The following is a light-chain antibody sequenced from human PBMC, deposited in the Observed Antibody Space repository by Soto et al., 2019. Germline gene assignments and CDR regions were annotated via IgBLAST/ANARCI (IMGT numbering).Light chain of an antibody. CDR1: QGIGND. Sequence: AIQMTQSPSSLSASVGDRVTITCRASQGIGNDVGWYQQKSGKAPKLLIYAASNLQGGVPSRFSGSGSGTDFTLTISGLQPEDVATYYCLQDHSYPLTFGGGTKVEI. CDR2: AAS. V-gene: IGKV1-6*01. J-gene: IGKJ4*01. CDR3: LQDHSYPLT.